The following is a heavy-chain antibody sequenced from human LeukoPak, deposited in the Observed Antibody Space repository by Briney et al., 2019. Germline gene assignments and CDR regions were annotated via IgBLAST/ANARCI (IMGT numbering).Heavy chain of an antibody. J-gene: IGHJ4*02. CDR1: GFTFSSYA. D-gene: IGHD1-26*01. CDR3: ARRTSGFKSGSLDY. V-gene: IGHV3-64*01. CDR2: ISSNGGST. Sequence: GGSLRLSCAASGFTFSSYAMSWVRRAPGKGLEYVSAISSNGGSTFYANSVKGRFTISRDNSKNTLFLQMGSLRAEDMAVYYCARRTSGFKSGSLDYWGQGTLVTVSS.